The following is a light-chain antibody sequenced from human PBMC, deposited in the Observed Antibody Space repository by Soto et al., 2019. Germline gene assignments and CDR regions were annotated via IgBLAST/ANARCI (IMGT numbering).Light chain of an antibody. CDR2: GAS. V-gene: IGKV3-20*01. CDR3: HQYGSSPAT. Sequence: EIVLPQSPGTLSLFPGDRATLSCRASQSVSSSFLAWYQQKPGQAPRLLIYGASSRATGLPDRFSGSGSGTDFTLTISRLEPEDFAVYYCHQYGSSPATFGQGTKVEIK. CDR1: QSVSSSF. J-gene: IGKJ1*01.